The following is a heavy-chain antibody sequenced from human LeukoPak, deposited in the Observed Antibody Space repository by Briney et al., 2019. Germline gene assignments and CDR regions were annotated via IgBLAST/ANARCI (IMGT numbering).Heavy chain of an antibody. J-gene: IGHJ4*02. CDR2: ISGSGGST. D-gene: IGHD5-24*01. CDR1: GFTFSSYA. V-gene: IGHV3-23*01. CDR3: AKRRGRDGYNFDY. Sequence: GGSLRLSCAASGFTFSSYAMSWVRQAPGKGLEWVSAISGSGGSTYYADSVRGRFTISRDNSKNTLYLQMNSLRAEDTAVYYCAKRRGRDGYNFDYWGQGTLVTVSS.